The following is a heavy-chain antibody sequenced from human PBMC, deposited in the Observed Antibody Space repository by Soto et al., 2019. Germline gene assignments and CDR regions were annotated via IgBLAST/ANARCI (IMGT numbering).Heavy chain of an antibody. J-gene: IGHJ4*02. V-gene: IGHV3-30*03. CDR3: ARDLSTGAADYYFDY. D-gene: IGHD6-13*01. Sequence: SLRLSCAASGFTFNNFAMHWVRQAPGKGLEWVAVISYDGGDKYYADSVKGRFTISRDNSKNTLYPQMNGLRAEDTAVYYCARDLSTGAADYYFDYWGQGALVTVSS. CDR1: GFTFNNFA. CDR2: ISYDGGDK.